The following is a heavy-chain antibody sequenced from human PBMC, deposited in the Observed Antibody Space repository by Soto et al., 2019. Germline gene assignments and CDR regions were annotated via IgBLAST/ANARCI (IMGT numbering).Heavy chain of an antibody. J-gene: IGHJ3*02. CDR1: GGTFSSYA. D-gene: IGHD1-1*01. V-gene: IGHV1-69*01. Sequence: VKVSCKASGGTFSSYAISWVRQAPGQGLEWMGGIIPIFGTANYAQKFQGRVTITADESTSTAYMELSSLRSEDTAVYYCARDVKSALIQLERSPHAFDIWGQGTMVTVSS. CDR2: IIPIFGTA. CDR3: ARDVKSALIQLERSPHAFDI.